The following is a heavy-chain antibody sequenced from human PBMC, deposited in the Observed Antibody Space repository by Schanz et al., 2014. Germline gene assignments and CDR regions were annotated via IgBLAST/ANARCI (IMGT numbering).Heavy chain of an antibody. Sequence: VQLLQSGGALVQPGGSLRLSCTASRIIFGTYSMNWIRQTPKGLEWVSSINSRSNFIYYADSVKGRFTISRDNAKNSLYLQMNSLRAEDTAVYYCAKDLISGWSGFDYWGQGSLVTDSS. V-gene: IGHV3-21*01. CDR1: RIIFGTYS. J-gene: IGHJ4*02. D-gene: IGHD6-19*01. CDR3: AKDLISGWSGFDY. CDR2: INSRSNFI.